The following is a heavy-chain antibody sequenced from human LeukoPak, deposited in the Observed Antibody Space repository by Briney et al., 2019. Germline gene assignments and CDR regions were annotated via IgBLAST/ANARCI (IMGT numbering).Heavy chain of an antibody. CDR3: AREAEGYYDRQFDS. J-gene: IGHJ4*02. V-gene: IGHV4-59*11. CDR2: LYYSGST. D-gene: IGHD3-22*01. CDR1: GGSISSHY. Sequence: SETLSLTCTVSGGSISSHYWSWIRQPPGKGLEWIGYLYYSGSTAYNPSLKGRVTISVDTSKNQFSLKLSSVTAADTALYYRAREAEGYYDRQFDSWGQGTLVTVSS.